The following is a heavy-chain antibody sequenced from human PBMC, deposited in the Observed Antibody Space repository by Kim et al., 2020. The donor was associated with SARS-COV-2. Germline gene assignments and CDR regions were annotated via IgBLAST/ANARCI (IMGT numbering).Heavy chain of an antibody. J-gene: IGHJ4*02. CDR1: GISFSSYA. CDR3: AAVRGFMSRQLDY. V-gene: IGHV1-69*13. CDR2: IIPTFRSE. D-gene: IGHD3-10*01. Sequence: SVKVSCTASGISFSSYAFSWVRQAPGQGLEWMGGIIPTFRSENYAEKFQGRVTITADESTSTAYMELHSLTSDDTAVYYCAAVRGFMSRQLDYWGQGTLVTVSS.